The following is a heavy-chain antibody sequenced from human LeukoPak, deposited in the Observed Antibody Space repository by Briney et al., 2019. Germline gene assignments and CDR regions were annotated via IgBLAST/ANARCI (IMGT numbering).Heavy chain of an antibody. V-gene: IGHV1-46*01. CDR3: ARDLGPQYYYDSSGYYPDAFDI. J-gene: IGHJ3*02. CDR1: GYTFTSYY. Sequence: ASVKVSCKASGYTFTSYYMHWVRQAPGQGLEWRGIINPSGGSTSYAQKFQGRVTMTRDMTTSTVYMELSSLRSEDTAVYYCARDLGPQYYYDSSGYYPDAFDIWGQGTMVTVSS. CDR2: INPSGGST. D-gene: IGHD3-22*01.